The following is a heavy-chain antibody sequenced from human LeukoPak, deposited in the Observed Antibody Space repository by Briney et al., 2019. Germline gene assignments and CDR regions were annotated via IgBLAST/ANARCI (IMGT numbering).Heavy chain of an antibody. V-gene: IGHV4-4*02. Sequence: SETVSLTCAVSGGSISSSNWWSGVRPPPRKGLGRVGEIYHSGSTNYNPSLKSRVTISVDKSKNQFSLKLSSLTAADTAVYYCARVQDSSGPFYFDYWGQGTLVTVSS. D-gene: IGHD3-22*01. CDR2: IYHSGST. CDR3: ARVQDSSGPFYFDY. CDR1: GGSISSSNW. J-gene: IGHJ4*02.